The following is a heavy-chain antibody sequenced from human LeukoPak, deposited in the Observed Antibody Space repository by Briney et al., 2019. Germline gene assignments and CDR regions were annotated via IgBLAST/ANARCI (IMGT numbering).Heavy chain of an antibody. CDR1: GLPFTNNW. CDR3: ARARYCANTICHIGGGLDI. CDR2: IKQDGGET. V-gene: IGHV3-7*04. D-gene: IGHD2-8*01. J-gene: IGHJ6*02. Sequence: GGSLRLSCAASGLPFTNNWMTWVRQAPGKGLEWVATIKQDGGETYYVDSVKGRFSISRDNASVSVYLQMNIMRAEDAAVYYCARARYCANTICHIGGGLDIWVWGNTVTVSS.